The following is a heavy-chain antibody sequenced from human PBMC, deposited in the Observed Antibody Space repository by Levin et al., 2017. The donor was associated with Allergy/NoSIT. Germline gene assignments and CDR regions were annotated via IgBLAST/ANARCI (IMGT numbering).Heavy chain of an antibody. D-gene: IGHD2-15*01. CDR3: AKDSLHEEVSANFWYFDL. CDR1: GLTFSSYA. J-gene: IGHJ2*01. CDR2: ISGSGGST. V-gene: IGHV3-23*01. Sequence: GGSLRLSCAASGLTFSSYAVNWVRRAPGKGLEWVSVISGSGGSTFYADSVKGRFTISRDNSKKTGFLQMHSLRVEDTAIYYCAKDSLHEEVSANFWYFDLWGRGTLVTVSS.